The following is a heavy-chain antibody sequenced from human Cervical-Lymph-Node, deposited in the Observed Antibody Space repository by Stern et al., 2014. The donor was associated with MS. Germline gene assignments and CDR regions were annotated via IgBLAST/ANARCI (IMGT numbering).Heavy chain of an antibody. CDR3: ATVYSSSLNWFDP. CDR1: GFTFSSYS. Sequence: EVHLVESGGGLVQPGGSLRLSCAASGFTFSSYSMNWVRQAPGKGLEWVSYISSSSSTIYYADSVKGRFTISRDNAKNSLYLQMNSLRDEDTAVYYCATVYSSSLNWFDPWGQGTLVTVSS. CDR2: ISSSSSTI. V-gene: IGHV3-48*02. J-gene: IGHJ5*02. D-gene: IGHD6-6*01.